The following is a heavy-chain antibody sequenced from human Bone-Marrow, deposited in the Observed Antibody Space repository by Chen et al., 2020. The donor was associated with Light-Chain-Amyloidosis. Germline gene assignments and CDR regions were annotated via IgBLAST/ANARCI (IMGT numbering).Heavy chain of an antibody. CDR2: IYPDDSDA. CDR1: GYTFPNYW. CDR3: ARRRDGYNFDY. J-gene: IGHJ4*02. D-gene: IGHD5-12*01. Sequence: EVQLEQSGPEVKKPGESLKISRKGSGYTFPNYWIGWVRQMPGKGLEWMGVIYPDDSDARYSPSFEGQVASSADRSITTAYLQWRSLKASDTAMYYCARRRDGYNFDYWGQGTLVTVSS. V-gene: IGHV5-51*01.